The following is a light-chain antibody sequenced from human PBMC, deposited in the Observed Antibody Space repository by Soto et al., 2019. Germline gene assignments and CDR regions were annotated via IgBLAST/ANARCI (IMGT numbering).Light chain of an antibody. CDR1: EIVVNDY. CDR3: QQYGSSPET. J-gene: IGKJ1*01. CDR2: DVS. V-gene: IGKV3D-20*01. Sequence: EVVLTQSPPTLPLSLGETATLSCGASEIVVNDYLVWYQQRPGLAPRLLIYDVSSRATGIPDRFSGSGSGTDFTLTVSRLEPEDFAVYYCQQYGSSPETFGQGTKVDIK.